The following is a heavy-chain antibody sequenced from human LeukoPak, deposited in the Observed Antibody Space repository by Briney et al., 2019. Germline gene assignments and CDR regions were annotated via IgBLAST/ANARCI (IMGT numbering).Heavy chain of an antibody. CDR2: ISSSSSYI. D-gene: IGHD3-22*01. Sequence: GGSLRLSCAASGFTFSSYSMNWVRQAPGKGLEWVSSISSSSSYIYYADSVKGRFTISRDNAKNSLYLQMNSLRAEDTAVYYCARWAYYYDSSGYFGRTLDGMDVRGQGTTVTVSS. CDR3: ARWAYYYDSSGYFGRTLDGMDV. V-gene: IGHV3-21*01. CDR1: GFTFSSYS. J-gene: IGHJ6*02.